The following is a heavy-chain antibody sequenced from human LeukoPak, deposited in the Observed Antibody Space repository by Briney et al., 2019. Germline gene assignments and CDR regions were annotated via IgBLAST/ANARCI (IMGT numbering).Heavy chain of an antibody. CDR2: IYYSGST. CDR1: GGSFSSYY. D-gene: IGHD5-18*01. Sequence: SETLSLXCTVSGGSFSSYYWRWIRQPPGKGLEWIGYIYYSGSTNYNPSVKSRITISVDTTKNQFSLKRSSATAADTAVYYCARMLADTAMVNWFDPWGQGTLVTVSS. CDR3: ARMLADTAMVNWFDP. J-gene: IGHJ5*02. V-gene: IGHV4-59*01.